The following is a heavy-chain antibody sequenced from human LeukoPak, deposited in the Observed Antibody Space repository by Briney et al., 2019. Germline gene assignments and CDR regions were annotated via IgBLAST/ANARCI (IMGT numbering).Heavy chain of an antibody. CDR1: GDSITTYS. CDR2: IYNSGST. CDR3: ARRGAAVTRNWHFDL. D-gene: IGHD4-17*01. J-gene: IGHJ2*01. V-gene: IGHV4-59*08. Sequence: PSETLSLTCTVSGDSITTYSRSWIRQSPGKGLECIGYIYNSGSTNYNPSLKSRVTISVDTSKNQFSLRLSSVTAADTAVYYCARRGAAVTRNWHFDLWGRGTLVTVSS.